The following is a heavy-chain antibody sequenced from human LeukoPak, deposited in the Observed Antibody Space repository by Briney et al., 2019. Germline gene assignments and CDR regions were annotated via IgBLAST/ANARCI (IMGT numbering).Heavy chain of an antibody. D-gene: IGHD3-3*01. CDR1: GGSISSSNW. V-gene: IGHV4-4*02. Sequence: SGTLSLTCAVSGGSISSSNWWSWVRQPPGKGLEWIGEIYHSGSTNYNPSLKSRVTMSVDTSKNQFSLRLSSVTAADTAVYYCARVAVFGVVSSDYYYYYMDVWGKGTTVTVSS. CDR3: ARVAVFGVVSSDYYYYYMDV. J-gene: IGHJ6*03. CDR2: IYHSGST.